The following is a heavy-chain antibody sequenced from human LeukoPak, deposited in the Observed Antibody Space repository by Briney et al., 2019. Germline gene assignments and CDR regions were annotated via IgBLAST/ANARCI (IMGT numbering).Heavy chain of an antibody. CDR1: GDSVSSNSAA. D-gene: IGHD5-12*01. CDR3: ARDLDSGYDSYLYAFDI. J-gene: IGHJ3*02. Sequence: SQTLSLTCAISGDSVSSNSAAWTWIRQSPSRGLEWLGRTYYRSKWYNDYAVSVKSRITINPDTSKNQFSLQPNSVTPEDTAVYYCARDLDSGYDSYLYAFDIWGQGTMVTVSS. CDR2: TYYRSKWYN. V-gene: IGHV6-1*01.